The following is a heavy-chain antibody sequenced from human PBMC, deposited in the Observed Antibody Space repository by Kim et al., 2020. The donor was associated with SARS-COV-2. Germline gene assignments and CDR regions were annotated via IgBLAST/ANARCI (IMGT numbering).Heavy chain of an antibody. CDR3: AREYYYDSSAQGVYYYG. CDR2: ISYDGSNK. D-gene: IGHD3-22*01. Sequence: GGSLRLSCAASGFTFSSYAMHWVRQAPGKGLEWVAVISYDGSNKYYADSVKGRFTISRDNSKNTLYLQMNSLRAEDTAVYYCAREYYYDSSAQGVYYYG. V-gene: IGHV3-30*04. J-gene: IGHJ6*01. CDR1: GFTFSSYA.